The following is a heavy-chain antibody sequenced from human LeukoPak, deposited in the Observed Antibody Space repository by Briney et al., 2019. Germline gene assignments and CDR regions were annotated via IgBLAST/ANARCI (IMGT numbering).Heavy chain of an antibody. CDR3: ARDAKFDFWSDGGYFDL. CDR1: GGSISSYY. CDR2: IYYSGST. Sequence: PSETLSLTCTVSGGSISSYYWSWIRQPPGKGLEWIGYIYYSGSTNYNPSLKGRVTISVDTSKNQFSLKLSSVTAADTAVYYCARDAKFDFWSDGGYFDLWGRGTLVTVSS. V-gene: IGHV4-59*01. J-gene: IGHJ2*01. D-gene: IGHD3-3*01.